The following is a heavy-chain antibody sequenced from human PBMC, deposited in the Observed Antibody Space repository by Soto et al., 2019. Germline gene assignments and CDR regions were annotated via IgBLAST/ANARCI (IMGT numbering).Heavy chain of an antibody. Sequence: SETLSITCTVSGGSISSSSYYWGWILQPPGKGLEWIGRIYYIGSTYYNPSLKSRVTISVDTSKNQFSLKLSSVAAADTAVYYCARAVGFGELAYYYGMDVWGQGTTVTVSS. D-gene: IGHD3-10*01. CDR3: ARAVGFGELAYYYGMDV. CDR1: GGSISSSSYY. J-gene: IGHJ6*02. V-gene: IGHV4-39*01. CDR2: IYYIGST.